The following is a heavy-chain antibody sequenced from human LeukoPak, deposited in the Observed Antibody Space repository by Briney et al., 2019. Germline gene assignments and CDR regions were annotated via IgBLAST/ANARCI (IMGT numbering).Heavy chain of an antibody. CDR2: IYTSGST. D-gene: IGHD6-6*01. V-gene: IGHV4-61*02. CDR1: GGSISSGSYY. Sequence: SETLSLTCTVSGGSISSGSYYWSWIRQPAGKGLEWIGRIYTSGSTNYNPSLKSRVTMSVDTSKNQFSLKLSSVTAADTAVYYCARTALYSSSPASFDYWGQGTLVTVSS. CDR3: ARTALYSSSPASFDY. J-gene: IGHJ4*02.